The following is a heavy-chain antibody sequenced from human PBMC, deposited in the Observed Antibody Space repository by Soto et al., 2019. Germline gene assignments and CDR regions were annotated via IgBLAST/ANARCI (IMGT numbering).Heavy chain of an antibody. Sequence: GAAVKVSCKASGYTFTSYAMHWVRQAPGQRREWMGWINAGNGNTKYSQKFQGRVTITRDTSASTAYMELSSLRSEDTAVYYCARDRPLLYNWNYDFYYYYYGMDVWGQGTTVTVSS. CDR2: INAGNGNT. V-gene: IGHV1-3*01. CDR3: ARDRPLLYNWNYDFYYYYYGMDV. D-gene: IGHD1-7*01. J-gene: IGHJ6*02. CDR1: GYTFTSYA.